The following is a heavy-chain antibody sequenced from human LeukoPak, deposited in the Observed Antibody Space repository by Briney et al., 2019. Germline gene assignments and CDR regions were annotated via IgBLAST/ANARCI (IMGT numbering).Heavy chain of an antibody. CDR3: ARHPGIRYSGSYVDY. Sequence: SQTLSLTCTVSGGSISSGGHYWSWIRQPAGKGLEYLGRISSTGSTNYNPSLRSRVTISADTSKNQFSLKLSSVTAADTAVYYCARHPGIRYSGSYVDYWGQGTLVTVSS. J-gene: IGHJ4*02. V-gene: IGHV4-61*02. CDR2: ISSTGST. CDR1: GGSISSGGHY. D-gene: IGHD1-26*01.